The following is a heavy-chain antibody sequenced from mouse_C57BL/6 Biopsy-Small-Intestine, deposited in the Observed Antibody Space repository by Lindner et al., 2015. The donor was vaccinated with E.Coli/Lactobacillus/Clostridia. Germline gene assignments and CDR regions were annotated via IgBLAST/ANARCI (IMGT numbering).Heavy chain of an antibody. V-gene: IGHV5-4*01. J-gene: IGHJ1*03. CDR3: ARGPTEGYFDV. CDR2: ISDGGSYT. CDR1: GFTFSSYD. Sequence: EVQLQESGGGLVKPGGSLKLSCAASGFTFSSYDMSWVRQTPEKRLEWVATISDGGSYTYYPDNVKGRFTISRDNAKNNLYLQMSHLKSKDIAMYYCARGPTEGYFDVWGTGTTVTVSS.